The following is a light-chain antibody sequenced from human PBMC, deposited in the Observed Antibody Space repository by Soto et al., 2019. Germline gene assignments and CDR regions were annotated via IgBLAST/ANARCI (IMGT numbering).Light chain of an antibody. Sequence: DIQMTQSPSTLSASVGDRVTITCRASQTINSWLAWHQQKPGKAPKVLIFDASSLKTGVPSRFSGSGSGTEFTLTISNLQPDDFATYYCQQYDSYSSGPFGQGTKVDIK. CDR2: DAS. J-gene: IGKJ1*01. CDR1: QTINSW. CDR3: QQYDSYSSGP. V-gene: IGKV1-5*01.